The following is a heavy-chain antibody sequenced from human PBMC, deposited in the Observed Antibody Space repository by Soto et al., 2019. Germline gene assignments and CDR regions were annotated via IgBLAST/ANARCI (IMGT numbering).Heavy chain of an antibody. CDR1: GGSISSYY. CDR2: IYYSGST. Sequence: QVQLQESGPGLVKPSETLSLTCTVSGGSISSYYWSWIRQPPGKGLEWIGYIYYSGSTNYNPSLTSRVTRSVDTSKNQLSLKLSSVTAADTAVYYCARGTIFGVVDCGYWGQGTLVTVSS. CDR3: ARGTIFGVVDCGY. V-gene: IGHV4-59*01. J-gene: IGHJ4*02. D-gene: IGHD3-3*01.